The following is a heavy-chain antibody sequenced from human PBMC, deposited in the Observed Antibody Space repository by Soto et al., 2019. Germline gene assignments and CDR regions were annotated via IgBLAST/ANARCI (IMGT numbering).Heavy chain of an antibody. D-gene: IGHD2-2*01. Sequence: SETLSLTCSVSGASIYNGGYFWSWIRQSPGKGLEWIGSIYSSGSTYYNPSLNSRVTVSVDTSKNQFSLKVTSVTAADTAVYYCARLYGYCIRNSCHGHYAMDVWGQGTTVTVSS. CDR3: ARLYGYCIRNSCHGHYAMDV. J-gene: IGHJ6*02. CDR2: IYSSGST. CDR1: GASIYNGGYF. V-gene: IGHV4-39*01.